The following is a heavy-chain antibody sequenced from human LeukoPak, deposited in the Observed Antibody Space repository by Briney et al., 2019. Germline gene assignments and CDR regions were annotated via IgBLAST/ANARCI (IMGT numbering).Heavy chain of an antibody. CDR3: ARDCSGGSCYYSS. CDR2: IYYSGST. CDR1: GGSISSGGYY. D-gene: IGHD2-15*01. V-gene: IGHV4-31*03. J-gene: IGHJ5*02. Sequence: PSETLSLTCTVSGGSISSGGYYWSWIRQHPGKGLEWIGYIYYSGSTYYNPSLKSRVTISVDTSKNQFSLKLSSVTAADTAVYYCARDCSGGSCYYSSWGQGTLVTVSS.